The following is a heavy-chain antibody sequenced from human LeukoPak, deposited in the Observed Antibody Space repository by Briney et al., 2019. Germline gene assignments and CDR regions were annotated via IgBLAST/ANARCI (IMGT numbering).Heavy chain of an antibody. J-gene: IGHJ3*01. CDR1: VFVFSSYD. V-gene: IGHV3-23*01. Sequence: VGSLSLSCAASVFVFSSYDMNCVRQAPGKGVEWFSRMSGSGDYASYADSVKGRFTIARDNSKNTLYLELNSVRVDDTAIYHCARLNEAYRGSLGRAFDVWGQGTVVTVSS. CDR2: MSGSGDYA. CDR3: ARLNEAYRGSLGRAFDV. D-gene: IGHD1-26*01.